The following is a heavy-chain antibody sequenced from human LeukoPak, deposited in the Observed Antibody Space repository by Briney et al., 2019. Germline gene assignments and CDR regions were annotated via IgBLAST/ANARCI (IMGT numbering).Heavy chain of an antibody. CDR3: VGGCSGYFLFDC. CDR2: INHSGST. V-gene: IGHV4-34*01. J-gene: IGHJ4*02. CDR1: GGSFSGYY. Sequence: SETLSLTCAVYGGSFSGYYWSWIRQPPGKGLEWIGEINHSGSTNYNPSLKSRVTISVDTSKNQFSLKLSSVTAADTAVYYCVGGCSGYFLFDCWGGGTLVTVSS. D-gene: IGHD3-22*01.